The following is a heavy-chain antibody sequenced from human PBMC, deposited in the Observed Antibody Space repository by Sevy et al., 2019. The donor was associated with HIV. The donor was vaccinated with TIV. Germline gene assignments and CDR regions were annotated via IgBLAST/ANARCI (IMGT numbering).Heavy chain of an antibody. CDR2: IYSGGST. Sequence: GSLRLSCAASGFTVSDNYMSWVRQAPGKGLEWVSLIYSGGSTYYADSVKGRFTISRDNSKNTLYLKMDSLRAEDTAVYYCAGRVTSDSFDIWGQGTMVTVPS. J-gene: IGHJ3*02. D-gene: IGHD5-18*01. CDR1: GFTVSDNY. CDR3: AGRVTSDSFDI. V-gene: IGHV3-66*02.